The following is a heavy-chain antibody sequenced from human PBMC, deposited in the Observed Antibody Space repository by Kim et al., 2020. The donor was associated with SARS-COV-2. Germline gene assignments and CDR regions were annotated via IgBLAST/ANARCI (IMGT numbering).Heavy chain of an antibody. D-gene: IGHD4-17*01. V-gene: IGHV1-3*01. CDR3: ARGSDFVGDYPYYYGMDV. J-gene: IGHJ6*02. CDR2: INAGNGNT. CDR1: GYTFTSYA. Sequence: ASVKVSCKASGYTFTSYAMHWVRQAPGQRLEWMGWINAGNGNTKYSQKFQGRVTITRDTSVSTAYMELSSLRSEDTAVYYCARGSDFVGDYPYYYGMDVWGQGTTVTVSS.